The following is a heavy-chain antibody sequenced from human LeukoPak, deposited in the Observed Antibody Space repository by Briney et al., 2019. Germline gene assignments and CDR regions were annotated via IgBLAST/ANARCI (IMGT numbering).Heavy chain of an antibody. V-gene: IGHV3-15*01. CDR3: TTDVDGSYWAFDI. D-gene: IGHD1-26*01. J-gene: IGHJ3*02. Sequence: PGGSLRLSCAASGFTFSNAWMSWVRQAPGKGLEWVGRIKSKTDGGTTDYAAPVKGRFTISRDDSKNTLYLQMNSLKTEDTAVYYCTTDVDGSYWAFDIWGQGTMVTVSS. CDR1: GFTFSNAW. CDR2: IKSKTDGGTT.